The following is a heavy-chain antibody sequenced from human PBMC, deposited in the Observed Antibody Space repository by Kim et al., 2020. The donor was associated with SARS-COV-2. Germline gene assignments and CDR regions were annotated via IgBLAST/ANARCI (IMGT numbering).Heavy chain of an antibody. V-gene: IGHV4-39*01. Sequence: SETLSLTCTVSGGSISSSSYYWGWIRQPPGKGLEGIGSIYYSGSTYYNPALKSRVTITVDTSKNQFSLKLSSVTAADTSVYYCAGILRFLEWLFDYWGQGTLVTVSS. D-gene: IGHD3-3*01. CDR2: IYYSGST. CDR1: GGSISSSSYY. J-gene: IGHJ4*02. CDR3: AGILRFLEWLFDY.